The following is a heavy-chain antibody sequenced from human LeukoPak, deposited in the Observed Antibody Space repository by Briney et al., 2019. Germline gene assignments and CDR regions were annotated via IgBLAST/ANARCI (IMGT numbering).Heavy chain of an antibody. D-gene: IGHD5-18*01. J-gene: IGHJ5*02. CDR3: ARAGLQLWLLCWFDP. Sequence: QPGRSLRLSCAASGFTFSSYAMHWVRQAPGKGLEWVAVISYDGSNKYYADSVKGRFTISRDNSKNTLYLQMNSLRAEDTAVYYCARAGLQLWLLCWFDPWGQGTLVTVSS. CDR2: ISYDGSNK. CDR1: GFTFSSYA. V-gene: IGHV3-30*04.